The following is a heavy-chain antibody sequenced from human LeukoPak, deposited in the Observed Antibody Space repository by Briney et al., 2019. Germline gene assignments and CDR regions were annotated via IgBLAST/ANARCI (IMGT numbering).Heavy chain of an antibody. CDR1: GYTFTSYD. Sequence: ASVKVSCKASGYTFTSYDINWVRQGTGQGLEWMGWMNPNSGNTGYAQKFQGRVTMTRNTSISTAYMELSSLRSEDTAVYYCARGHVGYSCGLTATGVDYWGQGTLVTVSS. CDR2: MNPNSGNT. J-gene: IGHJ4*02. CDR3: ARGHVGYSCGLTATGVDY. V-gene: IGHV1-8*01. D-gene: IGHD5-18*01.